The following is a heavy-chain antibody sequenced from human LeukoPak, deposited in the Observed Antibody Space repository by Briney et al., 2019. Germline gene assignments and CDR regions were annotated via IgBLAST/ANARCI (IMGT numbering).Heavy chain of an antibody. V-gene: IGHV3-30*02. CDR1: GFTFSSYG. D-gene: IGHD3-10*01. CDR3: AKDLLRDRWFGES. J-gene: IGHJ5*02. Sequence: GGSLRLSCAASGFTFSSYGMHWVRQAPDKGLEWVAFIRYEGSSKYYAHSVKGRFTISRDNSKNTLYLQMDSLRPEDTAVYYCAKDLLRDRWFGESWGQGTLVTVSS. CDR2: IRYEGSSK.